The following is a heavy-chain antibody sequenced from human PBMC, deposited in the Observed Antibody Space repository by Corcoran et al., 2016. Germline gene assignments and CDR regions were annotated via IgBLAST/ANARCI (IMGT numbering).Heavy chain of an antibody. V-gene: IGHV1-3*01. D-gene: IGHD5-12*01. Sequence: QVQLVQSGAEVKKPGASVKVSCKASGYTFTNYAMHWVRQAPGQRLEWMGWINAGNGNTKYSQKFQGRVTITRDSSANTAYMELSSLRSEDTAVYYCARGAEDGYNYGAFNFDYWGQGTLVTVSS. J-gene: IGHJ4*02. CDR3: ARGAEDGYNYGAFNFDY. CDR1: GYTFTNYA. CDR2: INAGNGNT.